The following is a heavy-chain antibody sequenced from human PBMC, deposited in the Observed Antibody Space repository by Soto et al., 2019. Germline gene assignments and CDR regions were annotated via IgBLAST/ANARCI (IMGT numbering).Heavy chain of an antibody. V-gene: IGHV4-59*08. CDR2: IYYSGST. CDR3: ARGFVVVPAAHNWFDP. CDR1: VGSISSYY. J-gene: IGHJ5*02. Sequence: SETLSLTCTVSVGSISSYYWSCIRQPPGKGLEWIGYIYYSGSTNYNPSLKSRVTISVDASKNQFSLKLSSVTAADTAVYYCARGFVVVPAAHNWFDPWGQGTLVTVSS. D-gene: IGHD2-2*01.